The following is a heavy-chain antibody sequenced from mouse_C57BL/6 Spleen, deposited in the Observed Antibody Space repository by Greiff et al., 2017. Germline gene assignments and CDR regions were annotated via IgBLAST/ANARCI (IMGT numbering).Heavy chain of an antibody. CDR1: GYTFTSYW. CDR2: IHPNSGST. D-gene: IGHD3-2*02. V-gene: IGHV1-64*01. J-gene: IGHJ3*01. CDR3: ARSEAQATAY. Sequence: VQGVESGAELVKPGASVKLSCKASGYTFTSYWMHWVKQRPGQGLEWIGMIHPNSGSTNYNEKFKSKATLTVDKSSSTAYMQLSSLTSEDSAVYYCARSEAQATAYWGQGTLVTVSA.